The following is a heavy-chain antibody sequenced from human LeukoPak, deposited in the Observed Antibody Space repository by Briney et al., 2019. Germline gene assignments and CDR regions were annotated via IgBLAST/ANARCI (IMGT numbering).Heavy chain of an antibody. D-gene: IGHD6-19*01. CDR1: GGSISSYY. CDR3: ARWNIGSSGWFQSF. V-gene: IGHV4-59*01. J-gene: IGHJ4*02. Sequence: PSETLSLTCTVSGGSISSYYWSWIRQPPGKGLEWIGYIYYSGSTNYNPPLKSRVTISVDTSKNQFSLKLSSVTAADTAVYYCARWNIGSSGWFQSFWGQGTLVTVSS. CDR2: IYYSGST.